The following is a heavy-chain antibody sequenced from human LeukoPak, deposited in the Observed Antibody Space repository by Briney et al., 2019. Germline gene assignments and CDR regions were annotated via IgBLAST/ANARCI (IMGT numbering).Heavy chain of an antibody. CDR2: IKQDGSEK. D-gene: IGHD6-19*01. CDR1: GFTFSSYW. V-gene: IGHV3-7*01. Sequence: PGGSLRHSPAASGFTFSSYWMSWVRQAPRKGLEWVANIKQDGSEKYYVDSVKGRFTISRDNAKNSLYLQMNSLRAEDTAVYYCARDASIAVAGDYWGQGTLVTVSS. J-gene: IGHJ4*02. CDR3: ARDASIAVAGDY.